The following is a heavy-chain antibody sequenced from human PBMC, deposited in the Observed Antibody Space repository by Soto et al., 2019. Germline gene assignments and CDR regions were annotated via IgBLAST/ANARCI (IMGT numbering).Heavy chain of an antibody. CDR1: GGSFSGHS. J-gene: IGHJ5*01. CDR2: INHSGRV. Sequence: SETLSLICAVYGGSFSGHSWTWIRQSPGKGLEWIGDINHSGRVNYSPSLKSRVTISLDTSKNQFSLTLSAVTAADTAMYYCSTRAYDTNGYYRFDHWGQGTLVTVSS. V-gene: IGHV4-34*01. D-gene: IGHD3-22*01. CDR3: STRAYDTNGYYRFDH.